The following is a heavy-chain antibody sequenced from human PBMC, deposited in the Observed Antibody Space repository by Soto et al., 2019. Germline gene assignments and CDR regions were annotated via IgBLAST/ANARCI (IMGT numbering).Heavy chain of an antibody. CDR2: ISYDGSNK. V-gene: IGHV3-30-3*01. D-gene: IGHD3-3*01. Sequence: GESLKISCAASGFTFSSYAMRWVRQAPGKGLEWVAVISYDGSNKYYADSVKGRFTISRDNSKNTLYLQMNSLRAEDTAVYYCARDKKGGLKLRFLEWLLAVWGQGTTVTVSS. CDR3: ARDKKGGLKLRFLEWLLAV. CDR1: GFTFSSYA. J-gene: IGHJ6*02.